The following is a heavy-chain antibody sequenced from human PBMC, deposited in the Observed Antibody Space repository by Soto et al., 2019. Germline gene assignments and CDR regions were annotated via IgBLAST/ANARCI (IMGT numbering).Heavy chain of an antibody. V-gene: IGHV3-74*01. Sequence: GGSLRLSCAASGFTFSSYWMHWVRQAPGKGLVWVSRINTDGSSTSYADSVKGRFTISRDNAKNTLYLQMNSLRAEDTAVYYCARDKNDFWSGYSLDNWGQGTLVTVSS. CDR3: ARDKNDFWSGYSLDN. CDR1: GFTFSSYW. D-gene: IGHD3-3*01. J-gene: IGHJ4*02. CDR2: INTDGSST.